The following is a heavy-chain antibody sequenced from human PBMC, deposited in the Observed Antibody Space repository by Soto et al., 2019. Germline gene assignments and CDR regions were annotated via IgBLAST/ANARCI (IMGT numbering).Heavy chain of an antibody. CDR1: GYTLTELS. CDR2: FDPEDGET. CDR3: ATCGGSSTSCYPMYYFDY. Sequence: ASVNVSCKVSGYTLTELSMHWVRQAPGKGLEWMGGFDPEDGETIYAQKFQGRVTMTEDTSTDTAYMELSSLRSEDTAVYYCATCGGSSTSCYPMYYFDYWGQGTLVTVSS. D-gene: IGHD2-2*01. J-gene: IGHJ4*02. V-gene: IGHV1-24*01.